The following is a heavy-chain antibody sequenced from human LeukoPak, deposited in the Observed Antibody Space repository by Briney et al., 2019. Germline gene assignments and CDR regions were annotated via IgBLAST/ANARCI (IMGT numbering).Heavy chain of an antibody. CDR2: INPNSGGT. CDR1: GYTFTDYY. CDR3: ARDPQQQLAHFTLGWFDP. D-gene: IGHD6-13*01. V-gene: IGHV1-2*02. J-gene: IGHJ5*02. Sequence: ASVNVSCKASGYTFTDYYIHWVRQAPGQGLEWMGWINPNSGGTDYAQRFQGRVTMTRDTSINTAYMELSRLTSDDTAVYYCARDPQQQLAHFTLGWFDPWGQGTLVTVSS.